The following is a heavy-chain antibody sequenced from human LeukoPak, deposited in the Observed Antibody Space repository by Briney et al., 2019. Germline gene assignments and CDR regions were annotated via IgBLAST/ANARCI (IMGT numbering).Heavy chain of an antibody. CDR1: GFTFSSYA. Sequence: GRSLRLSCAASGFTFSSYAMHWVRQAPGKGLEWVAVISYDGSNKYYADSVKGRFTISRDNSKNTLYLQMNSLRAEDTAVYYCARAPYCTNGVCSLDYWGQGILVTVSS. J-gene: IGHJ4*02. CDR2: ISYDGSNK. CDR3: ARAPYCTNGVCSLDY. V-gene: IGHV3-30-3*01. D-gene: IGHD2-8*01.